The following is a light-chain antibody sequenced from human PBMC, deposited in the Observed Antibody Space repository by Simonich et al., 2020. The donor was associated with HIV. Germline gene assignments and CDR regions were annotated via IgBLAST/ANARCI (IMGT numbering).Light chain of an antibody. CDR2: WAS. CDR3: QQYYSTPRT. Sequence: DIVMTQSPDSLAVSLGERATINFKSSQSVLYSSNNKNYLACYQQKPGHPPKLLIYWASTRESGVPYRFSGSGSGTDFTLTISSLQAEDVAVYYCQQYYSTPRTFGQGTKVEIK. V-gene: IGKV4-1*01. CDR1: QSVLYSSNNKNY. J-gene: IGKJ1*01.